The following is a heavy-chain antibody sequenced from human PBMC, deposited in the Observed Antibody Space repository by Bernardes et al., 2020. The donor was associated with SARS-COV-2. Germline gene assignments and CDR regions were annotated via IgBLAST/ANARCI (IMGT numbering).Heavy chain of an antibody. V-gene: IGHV1-24*01. CDR2: FDSEDGET. CDR1: GYTLIELS. D-gene: IGHD1-26*01. J-gene: IGHJ5*02. CDR3: ETAGPVGTPDWFDP. Sequence: ASVKVSCKVSGYTLIELSMHWVRQAPGKGLAWMGGFDSEDGETNYAHRLQGRVTMTEDTSTDTAYMELSSLRSEDTAVYYLETAGPVGTPDWFDPWGQGHLVTVAS.